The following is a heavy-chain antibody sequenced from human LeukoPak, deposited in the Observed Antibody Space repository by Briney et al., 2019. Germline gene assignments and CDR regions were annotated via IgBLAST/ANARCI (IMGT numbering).Heavy chain of an antibody. J-gene: IGHJ4*02. D-gene: IGHD3-22*01. CDR2: ISGSGGST. CDR1: GFTFRNYA. CDR3: ARFPHYYDSSGYSF. Sequence: GGSLRLSCAASGFTFRNYAMSWVRQAPGKGLEWISAISGSGGSTYYADSVKGRFTISRDNAKNSLYLQMNSLRDEDTAVYYCARFPHYYDSSGYSFWGQGTLVTVSS. V-gene: IGHV3-23*01.